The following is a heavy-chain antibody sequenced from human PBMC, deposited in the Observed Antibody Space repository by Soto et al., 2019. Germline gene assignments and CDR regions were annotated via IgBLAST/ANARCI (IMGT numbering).Heavy chain of an antibody. J-gene: IGHJ4*02. CDR1: GFSVSTSGEA. CDR2: IYWNDNK. D-gene: IGHD2-15*01. V-gene: IGHV2-5*01. CDR3: AHPSSGGGSCYYTLDY. Sequence: SGPTLVNPTQTLTLTCSCSGFSVSTSGEAVGWIRQPPGKALEWLALIYWNDNKYYSPSLKSRLTITKDTSKNQVVLTMTNMDPEDTATYYCAHPSSGGGSCYYTLDYWGQGTLVTVSS.